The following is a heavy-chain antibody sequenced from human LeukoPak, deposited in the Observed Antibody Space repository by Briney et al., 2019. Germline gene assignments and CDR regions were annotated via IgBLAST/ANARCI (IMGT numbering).Heavy chain of an antibody. CDR3: ARRYSSSEIFDY. D-gene: IGHD5-18*01. Sequence: GESLKISCKGSGYSFTNYWIGWVRQMPGKGLEWLVIIYPGDSDTRYSPSFQDQLTITADKTINTAYLQWSSLEASDSAMYYCARRYSSSEIFDYWGQGTLVTVSS. CDR2: IYPGDSDT. J-gene: IGHJ4*02. CDR1: GYSFTNYW. V-gene: IGHV5-51*01.